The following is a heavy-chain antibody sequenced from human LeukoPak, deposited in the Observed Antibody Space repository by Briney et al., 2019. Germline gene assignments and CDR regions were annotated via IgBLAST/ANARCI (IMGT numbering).Heavy chain of an antibody. V-gene: IGHV4-34*01. J-gene: IGHJ5*02. Sequence: TSETLSLTCAVYGGSFSGYYWSWIRQPPGKGLEWIGEINHSGSTNYNPSLKSRVTISVDTSKNQFSLKLSSVTAADTAVYYCERGYYYGSGSYSWFDPWGQGTLVTVSS. CDR3: ERGYYYGSGSYSWFDP. CDR2: INHSGST. D-gene: IGHD3-10*01. CDR1: GGSFSGYY.